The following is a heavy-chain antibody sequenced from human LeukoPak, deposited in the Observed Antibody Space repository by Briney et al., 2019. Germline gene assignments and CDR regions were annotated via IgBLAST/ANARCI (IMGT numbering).Heavy chain of an antibody. D-gene: IGHD2-2*01. V-gene: IGHV1-2*02. J-gene: IGHJ4*02. CDR2: VNPNTGGT. Sequence: GASVKVSCKTFGYTFTGNGYYMHWVRQAPGQGLEFMGWVNPNTGGTNYAQKFQGRVTMTRDTSISTAYMDLSRLRSDDTAVYYCARGGRYCSTTSCLGEGYYFDYWGQGTLVTVSS. CDR3: ARGGRYCSTTSCLGEGYYFDY. CDR1: GYTFTGNGYY.